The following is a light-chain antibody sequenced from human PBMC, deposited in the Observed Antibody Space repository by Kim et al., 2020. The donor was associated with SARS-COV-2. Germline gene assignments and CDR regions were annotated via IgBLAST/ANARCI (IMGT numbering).Light chain of an antibody. CDR1: RANIGAGYD. CDR2: GNN. J-gene: IGLJ1*01. V-gene: IGLV1-40*01. CDR3: QSYDNSLSAYV. Sequence: QRVTISCTGSRANIGAGYDVHWYQQLPGTAPKLLMFGNNNRPSGVSDRFSGSKSGTAASLAITGLQADDEATYYCQSYDNSLSAYVFGTGTKVTVL.